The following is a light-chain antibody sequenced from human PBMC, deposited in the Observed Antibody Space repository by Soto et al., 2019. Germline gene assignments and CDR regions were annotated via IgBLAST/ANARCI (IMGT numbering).Light chain of an antibody. CDR3: SSYTSSGALYV. CDR1: TSDLGEYNY. V-gene: IGLV2-14*03. J-gene: IGLJ1*01. CDR2: DVS. Sequence: QLVLAQPASVSGFPGQSSNISCTGNTSDLGEYNYVSWYQQHPGKAPKLMIYDVSNRPSGVSNRFSGAKSGTTASLTISGLQAEDVADYYCSSYTSSGALYVFGTGTKVTVL.